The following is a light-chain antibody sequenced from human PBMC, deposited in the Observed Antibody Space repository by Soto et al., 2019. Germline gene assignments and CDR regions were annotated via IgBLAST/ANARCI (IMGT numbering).Light chain of an antibody. CDR1: SSDVGSYNL. J-gene: IGLJ1*01. CDR2: EGS. Sequence: QSVLTQPASVSGSPGQSITISCTGTSSDVGSYNLVSWYQQHPGKAPKFMIYEGSKRPSGVSSRFSGSKSGNTASLTISGLQAEDVADYYCCSYSGSSTRYVFGTGTKVTV. CDR3: CSYSGSSTRYV. V-gene: IGLV2-23*01.